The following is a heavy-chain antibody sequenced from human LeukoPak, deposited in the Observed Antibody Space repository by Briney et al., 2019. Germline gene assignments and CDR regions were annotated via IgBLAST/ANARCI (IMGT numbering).Heavy chain of an antibody. CDR3: ARQTGAYWYFDL. CDR1: GGTFISYA. V-gene: IGHV1-69*13. Sequence: SVKFSCKASGGTFISYAISWVRQAPGQGLEWMGGIIPIFGTANYAQKFQGRGTITADESTSTAYMELSSLRSEDTAVYYCARQTGAYWYFDLWGRGTLVTVSS. CDR2: IIPIFGTA. J-gene: IGHJ2*01. D-gene: IGHD1-1*01.